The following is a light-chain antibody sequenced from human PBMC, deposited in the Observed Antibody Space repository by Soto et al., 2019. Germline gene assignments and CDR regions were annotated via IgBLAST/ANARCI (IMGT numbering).Light chain of an antibody. J-gene: IGKJ2*01. CDR3: QQYGRSPPMYT. V-gene: IGKV3-20*01. CDR1: QTVSNTY. CDR2: ATS. Sequence: EIVSTQSPGTLSLSPGERATLSCRASQTVSNTYLAWYQQKPGQAPRLLIYATSNRAPGIPDRFSGSGSGTDFALTISRLEPEDFAVYYCQQYGRSPPMYTFGQGTKLEIK.